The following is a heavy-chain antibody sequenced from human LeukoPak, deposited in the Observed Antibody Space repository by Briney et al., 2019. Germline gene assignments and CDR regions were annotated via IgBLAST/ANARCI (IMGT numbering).Heavy chain of an antibody. CDR2: IIPIFGTA. CDR3: AQIRPDGYNSGLFDY. J-gene: IGHJ4*02. D-gene: IGHD5-24*01. Sequence: EASVKVSCKASGGTFSSYAISWVRQAPGQGLEWMGGIIPIFGTANYAQKFQGRVTITADESTSTAYMELSSLRSEDTAVYYCAQIRPDGYNSGLFDYWGQGTLVTVSS. CDR1: GGTFSSYA. V-gene: IGHV1-69*13.